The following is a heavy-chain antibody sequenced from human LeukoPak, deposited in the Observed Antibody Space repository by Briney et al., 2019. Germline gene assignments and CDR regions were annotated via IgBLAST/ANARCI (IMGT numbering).Heavy chain of an antibody. V-gene: IGHV3-23*01. CDR1: GFTFSSYA. D-gene: IGHD6-19*01. CDR3: AKSPSPLVSGWYPGPSYYYYGMDV. Sequence: QPGGSLRLSCAASGFTFSSYAMSWVRQAPGKGLEWVSAISGSGGSTYYADSVKGRFTISRDNSKNTLYLQMNSLRAEDTAVYYCAKSPSPLVSGWYPGPSYYYYGMDVWGQGTTVTVSS. J-gene: IGHJ6*02. CDR2: ISGSGGST.